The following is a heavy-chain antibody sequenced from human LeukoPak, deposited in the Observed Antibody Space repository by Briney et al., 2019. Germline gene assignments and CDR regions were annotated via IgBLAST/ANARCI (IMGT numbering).Heavy chain of an antibody. V-gene: IGHV1-18*01. CDR2: ISAYNGNT. J-gene: IGHJ6*03. D-gene: IGHD3-9*01. Sequence: ASVKVSCKASGYTFTSYGISWVRQAPGQGLEWMGWISAYNGNTNYAQKLQGRVTMTTDTSTSTAYMELRSLRSDDTAVYYCARDFHYDILTGYYKYYYYYMDVWGKGTRSPSP. CDR3: ARDFHYDILTGYYKYYYYYMDV. CDR1: GYTFTSYG.